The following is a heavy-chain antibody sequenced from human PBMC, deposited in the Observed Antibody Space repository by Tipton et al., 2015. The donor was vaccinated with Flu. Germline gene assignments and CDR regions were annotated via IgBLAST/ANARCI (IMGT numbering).Heavy chain of an antibody. D-gene: IGHD2-15*01. CDR2: IYSIGNT. J-gene: IGHJ4*02. CDR3: ARDTSYCSGGSCDY. CDR1: GFTVSTNY. Sequence: QLVQSGGGLIQPGGSLILSRAASGFTVSTNYMSWVRQAPGKGLEWVSVIYSIGNTYYADSGKGRFTISRDNSKNTLYLQMNSLRVEDTAVYYCARDTSYCSGGSCDYWGQGTLVTVSS. V-gene: IGHV3-53*01.